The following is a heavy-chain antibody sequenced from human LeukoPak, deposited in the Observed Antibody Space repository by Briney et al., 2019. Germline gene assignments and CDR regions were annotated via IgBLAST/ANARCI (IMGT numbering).Heavy chain of an antibody. CDR1: GDSISTDNW. D-gene: IGHD3-22*01. CDR3: ARRDYYDSTGYYYH. V-gene: IGHV4-4*02. Sequence: SETLSLTCAVSGDSISTDNWWSWVRQPPGKGLEWIGEIHHRGSTNHNPTLKSRVSISVDKSKNHLSLNVNSATAADTAVYYCARRDYYDSTGYYYHWGQGTLVTVSS. J-gene: IGHJ4*02. CDR2: IHHRGST.